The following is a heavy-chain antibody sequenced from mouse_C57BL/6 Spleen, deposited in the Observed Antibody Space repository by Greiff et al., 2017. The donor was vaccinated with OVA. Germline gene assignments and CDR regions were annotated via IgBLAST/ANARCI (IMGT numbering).Heavy chain of an antibody. V-gene: IGHV1-15*01. D-gene: IGHD2-1*01. CDR1: GYTFTDYE. Sequence: QVQLQQSGAELVRPGASVTLSCKASGYTFTDYEMHWVKQTPVHGLEWIGAIDPETGGTAYNQKFKGKAILTADKSSSTAYMELRSLTSEDSAVYYCTRGRLDGNPSVYAMDYWGQGTSVTVSS. CDR2: IDPETGGT. J-gene: IGHJ4*01. CDR3: TRGRLDGNPSVYAMDY.